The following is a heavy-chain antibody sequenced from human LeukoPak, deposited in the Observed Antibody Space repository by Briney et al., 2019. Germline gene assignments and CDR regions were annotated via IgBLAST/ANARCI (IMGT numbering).Heavy chain of an antibody. CDR2: IWYDGSKK. CDR3: ARVANITTFGMDV. Sequence: PGGSLRLSCAASGFTFSSFGMHWVRQAPGKGLELVAVIWYDGSKKYYADSVKGRFTISRDNSKNTLYLQMNALRAEDTAVYYCARVANITTFGMDVWGQGTTVTVSS. J-gene: IGHJ6*02. D-gene: IGHD3-9*01. V-gene: IGHV3-33*01. CDR1: GFTFSSFG.